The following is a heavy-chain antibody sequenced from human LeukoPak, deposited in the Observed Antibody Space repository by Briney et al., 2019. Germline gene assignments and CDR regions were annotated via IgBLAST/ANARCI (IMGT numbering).Heavy chain of an antibody. CDR2: IYSGGST. Sequence: GGSLRLSCAASGFTVSSNYMSWVRQAPGKGLEWVSVIYSGGSTYYADSVKGRFTISRDNAKNSLYLQMNSLRAEDTAVYYCARAPYVVDTAMVVYWGQGTLVTVSS. D-gene: IGHD5-18*01. V-gene: IGHV3-53*01. J-gene: IGHJ4*02. CDR1: GFTVSSNY. CDR3: ARAPYVVDTAMVVY.